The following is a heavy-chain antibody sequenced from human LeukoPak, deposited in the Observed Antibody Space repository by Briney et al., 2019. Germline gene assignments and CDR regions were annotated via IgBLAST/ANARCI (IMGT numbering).Heavy chain of an antibody. V-gene: IGHV3-23*01. Sequence: GGSLRLSCAASGFTFSSYAMSWVRQAPGKGLEWVSAISGSGGSTYYADSVKGRFTISRDNSKNTLYLQMNSLRAEDTAVYYCAPRPLLGYCSSTSCYDFDYWGQGTLVTVSS. D-gene: IGHD2-2*01. CDR1: GFTFSSYA. J-gene: IGHJ4*02. CDR2: ISGSGGST. CDR3: APRPLLGYCSSTSCYDFDY.